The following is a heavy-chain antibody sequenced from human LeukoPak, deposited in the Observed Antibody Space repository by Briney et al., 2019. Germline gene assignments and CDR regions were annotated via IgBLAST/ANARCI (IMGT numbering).Heavy chain of an antibody. V-gene: IGHV1-2*02. CDR2: INPNSGGT. J-gene: IGHJ4*02. D-gene: IGHD6-6*01. CDR1: GYTFTGYY. Sequence: GASVKVSCKASGYTFTGYYMHWVRKAPGQGLEWMGWINPNSGGTNYAQKFQGRVTMTRDTSISTAYMELSRLRSDDTAVYYCARDPPYSSSSYFDYWGQGTLVTVSS. CDR3: ARDPPYSSSSYFDY.